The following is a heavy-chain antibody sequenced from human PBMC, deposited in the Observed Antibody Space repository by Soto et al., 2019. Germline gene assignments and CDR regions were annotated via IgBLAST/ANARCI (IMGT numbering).Heavy chain of an antibody. J-gene: IGHJ6*02. D-gene: IGHD2-8*01. CDR3: ARGDSTDCSKCVCSFFYHQDMDV. CDR1: GYSFTDYR. V-gene: IGHV1-2*04. CDR2: INPKSGGT. Sequence: ASVKVSCKASGYSFTDYRIHWVRQAPGQGLEWLGRINPKSGGTSTAQKFQGWVTMTTDTSISTASMELTRLTSDDTAIYYCARGDSTDCSKCVCSFFYHQDMDVWGQGTTATVPS.